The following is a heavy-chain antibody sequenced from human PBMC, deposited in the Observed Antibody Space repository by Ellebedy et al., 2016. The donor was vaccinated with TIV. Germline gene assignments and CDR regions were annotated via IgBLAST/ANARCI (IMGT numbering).Heavy chain of an antibody. J-gene: IGHJ4*02. D-gene: IGHD3-16*02. CDR3: AREGGGSYLN. Sequence: GESLKISXATSGFTFGSYWMSWVRQIPGKGLEWVANIRQDGSETDYVDSVKGRFTISRDNAKNSLYLQMTTLRADDTAVYYCAREGGGSYLNWGQGTLVTVSS. CDR1: GFTFGSYW. V-gene: IGHV3-7*01. CDR2: IRQDGSET.